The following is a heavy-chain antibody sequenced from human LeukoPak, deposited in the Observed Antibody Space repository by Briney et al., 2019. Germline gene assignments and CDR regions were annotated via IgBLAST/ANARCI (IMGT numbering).Heavy chain of an antibody. V-gene: IGHV3-23*01. J-gene: IGHJ4*02. CDR1: GFTFDGYA. CDR2: IAVTGGT. D-gene: IGHD1-20*01. CDR3: AKDVKYNWNYIDY. Sequence: GGSLRLSCAASGFTFDGYAMSWVRQAPGKGLEWVSAIAVTGGTYHADSVRGRLTISRDSSKNTLYLQMNSLRAEDTALYYCAKDVKYNWNYIDYWGQGALVTVSS.